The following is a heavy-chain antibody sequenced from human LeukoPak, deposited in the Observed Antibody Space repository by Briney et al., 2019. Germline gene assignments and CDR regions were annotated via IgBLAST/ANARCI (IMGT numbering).Heavy chain of an antibody. J-gene: IGHJ4*02. V-gene: IGHV3-9*01. D-gene: IGHD2-2*01. CDR3: AKAGQYCSSTSCFSFDY. CDR1: GFTFDNYA. Sequence: GRSLRLSCAASGFTFDNYAMHWVRQAPGKGLEWVSGISWNSGSIGYADSVKGRFTISRDNAKNSLYLQMNSLRAEDTALYYCAKAGQYCSSTSCFSFDYWGQGTLVTVSS. CDR2: ISWNSGSI.